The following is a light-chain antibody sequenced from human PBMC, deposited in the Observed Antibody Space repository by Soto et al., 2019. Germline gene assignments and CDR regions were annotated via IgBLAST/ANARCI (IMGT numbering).Light chain of an antibody. J-gene: IGKJ1*01. Sequence: IQLTQSPSSLSASVGDRVTITYRASQGISSYLAWYQQKPVKAPKLLIYAASTLQSGVPSRFSGSGSGTDFTITISSLQTEDFATYYCQQLNSYPRTFGQVTKVEIK. V-gene: IGKV1-9*01. CDR3: QQLNSYPRT. CDR2: AAS. CDR1: QGISSY.